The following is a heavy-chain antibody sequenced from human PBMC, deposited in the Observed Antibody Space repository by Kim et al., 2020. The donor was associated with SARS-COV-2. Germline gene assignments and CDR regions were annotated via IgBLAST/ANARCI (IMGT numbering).Heavy chain of an antibody. J-gene: IGHJ4*02. V-gene: IGHV3-74*01. D-gene: IGHD3-9*01. Sequence: GGSLRLSCAASGFTFSNYWIHWVRQAPGKGLVWVSRVSRDGKMACADSVKGRFTMSRDNVKNMVYLQMNGLRAEDTAVYYCARDQDWLLFDYWGQGTLVT. CDR2: VSRDGKMA. CDR3: ARDQDWLLFDY. CDR1: GFTFSNYW.